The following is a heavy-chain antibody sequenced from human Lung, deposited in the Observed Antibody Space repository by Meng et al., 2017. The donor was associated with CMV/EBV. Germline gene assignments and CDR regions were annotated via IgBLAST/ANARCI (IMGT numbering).Heavy chain of an antibody. J-gene: IGHJ4*02. CDR3: ARDLYVKTITGSGPHGY. V-gene: IGHV1-2*02. D-gene: IGHD1-20*01. CDR2: INPNNGNT. CDR1: GYTFTGYV. Sequence: ASVKVSCKASGYTFTGYVIHWVRQAPGQGLEWMGWINPNNGNTNFAQRFPGRVTMTRDTSMSTVYMELRSLRSDDTAVYYCARDLYVKTITGSGPHGYWGQGTLVTVSS.